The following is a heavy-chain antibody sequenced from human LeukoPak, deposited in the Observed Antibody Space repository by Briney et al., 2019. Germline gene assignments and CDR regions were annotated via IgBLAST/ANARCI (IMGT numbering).Heavy chain of an antibody. CDR3: AKARGATVNDPADY. D-gene: IGHD1-26*01. CDR1: GFSFSVYA. CDR2: FGGSGGGP. V-gene: IGHV3-23*01. Sequence: GGFLRLSCAASGFSFSVYAMNWVRQAPGKGLEWVSSFGGSGGGPWHAASVKGRFSISRDNSKNTLYLQMSSLSDEDTALYYCAKARGATVNDPADYWGQGILVTVSS. J-gene: IGHJ4*02.